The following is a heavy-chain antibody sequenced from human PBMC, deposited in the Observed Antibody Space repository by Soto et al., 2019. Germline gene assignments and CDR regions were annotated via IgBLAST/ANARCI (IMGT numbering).Heavy chain of an antibody. V-gene: IGHV2-5*02. J-gene: IGHJ5*02. CDR1: GFSLSTSGVG. CDR2: IYWDDDK. Sequence: GSGPTLVNPTQTLTLTCTFSGFSLSTSGVGVGWIRQPPGKALEWLALIYWDDDKRYSPSLKSRLTITKDTSKNQVVLTMTNMDPVDTATYYCAHSPRGYSYVRGNWFDPWGQGTLVTVAS. CDR3: AHSPRGYSYVRGNWFDP. D-gene: IGHD5-18*01.